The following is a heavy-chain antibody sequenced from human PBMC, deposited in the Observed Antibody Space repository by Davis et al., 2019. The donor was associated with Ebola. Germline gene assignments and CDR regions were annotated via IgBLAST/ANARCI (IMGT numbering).Heavy chain of an antibody. D-gene: IGHD6-13*01. J-gene: IGHJ4*02. Sequence: ASVKVSCKPSGYTFTSYYMHWVRQAPGQGLEWMGIINPSGGSTSYAQKFQGRVTMTTDTSTSTAYMELRSLRSDDTAVYYCARDIRTYSSSWCGDYWGQGTLVTVSS. V-gene: IGHV1-46*01. CDR2: INPSGGST. CDR3: ARDIRTYSSSWCGDY. CDR1: GYTFTSYY.